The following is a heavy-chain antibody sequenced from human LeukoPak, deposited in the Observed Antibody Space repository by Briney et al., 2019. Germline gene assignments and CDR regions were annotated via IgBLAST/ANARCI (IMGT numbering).Heavy chain of an antibody. CDR3: ARGKQLGSPFDY. V-gene: IGHV4-59*01. CDR1: GGSISSYY. D-gene: IGHD6-13*01. Sequence: KPSETLSLTCTVSGGSISSYYWSWIRQPPGKGLEWIGYIYYSGSTNYNPSLKSRVTISVDTSKDQFSLKLSSVTAADTAVYYCARGKQLGSPFDYWGQGTLVTVSS. CDR2: IYYSGST. J-gene: IGHJ4*02.